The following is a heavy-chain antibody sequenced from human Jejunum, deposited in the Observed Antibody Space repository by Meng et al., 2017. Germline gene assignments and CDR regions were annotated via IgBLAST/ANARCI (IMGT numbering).Heavy chain of an antibody. J-gene: IGHJ4*02. V-gene: IGHV7-4-1*02. D-gene: IGHD4-23*01. CDR3: ARHTGNLGLDY. CDR1: GYTFSSQP. CDR2: INTNTGNA. Sequence: LVQSESELKKPGASVKVSCKDSGYTFSSQPLNWVRQAPGQGLEWIGWINTNTGNANYGPDFTGRFVFSLDTSVSTAYLQISSLSAEDTAVYYCARHTGNLGLDYWGQGTLVTVSS.